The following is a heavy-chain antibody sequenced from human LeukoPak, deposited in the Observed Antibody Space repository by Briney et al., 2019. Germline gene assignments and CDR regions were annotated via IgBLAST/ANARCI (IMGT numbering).Heavy chain of an antibody. V-gene: IGHV1-18*01. CDR3: ARDRWYAFDL. D-gene: IGHD6-13*01. CDR2: VSANSGNT. J-gene: IGHJ4*02. Sequence: ASVKVSCKASGYTFTINGISWARQAPGPGLGWLGWVSANSGNTIYAERFQGRLSMARNTSTGTAYMDLTSLRYDDTAVYYCARDRWYAFDLWGQGTLLTVSS. CDR1: GYTFTING.